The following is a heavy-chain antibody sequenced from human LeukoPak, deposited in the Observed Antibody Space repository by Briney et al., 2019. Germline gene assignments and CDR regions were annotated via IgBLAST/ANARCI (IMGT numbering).Heavy chain of an antibody. CDR1: GFTFSSYG. D-gene: IGHD3-22*01. J-gene: IGHJ4*02. CDR2: ISYDGSNK. CDR3: AKGDYYDSSGPDY. Sequence: GGSLRLSCAASGFTFSSYGMHWVRQAPGKGLEWVAVISYDGSNKYYADSVKGRFTISRDSSKNTLYLQMNSLRAEDTAVYYCAKGDYYDSSGPDYWGQGTLVTVSS. V-gene: IGHV3-30*18.